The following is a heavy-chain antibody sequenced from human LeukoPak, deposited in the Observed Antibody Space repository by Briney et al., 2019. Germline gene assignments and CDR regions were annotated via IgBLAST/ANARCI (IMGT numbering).Heavy chain of an antibody. CDR2: ISSSSSYI. J-gene: IGHJ5*02. CDR3: ASRACSSTSCSAVDP. Sequence: PGGSLRLSCAASGFTFSSYSMNWVRQAPGKGLEWVPSISSSSSYIYYADSVKGRFTISRDNAKNSLYLQMNSLRAEDTAVYYCASRACSSTSCSAVDPWGQGTLVTVSS. D-gene: IGHD2-2*01. CDR1: GFTFSSYS. V-gene: IGHV3-21*01.